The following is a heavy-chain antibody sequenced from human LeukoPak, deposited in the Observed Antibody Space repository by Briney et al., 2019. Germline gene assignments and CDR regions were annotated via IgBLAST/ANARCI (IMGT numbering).Heavy chain of an antibody. V-gene: IGHV3-9*01. D-gene: IGHD1-26*01. CDR1: RFALADYA. CDR3: ARDNKVGSPGYAFDI. J-gene: IGHJ3*02. Sequence: PGGSLRLSCAASRFALADYAMHWVRQPPGKGLEWVSSITWSSESIDYKDSVNGRFTISRDNAKNSLYLQMNSLRPEDTALYYCARDNKVGSPGYAFDIWGRGTMVTVS. CDR2: ITWSSESI.